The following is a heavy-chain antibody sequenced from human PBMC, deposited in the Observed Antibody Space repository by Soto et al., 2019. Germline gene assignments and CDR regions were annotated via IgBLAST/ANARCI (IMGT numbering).Heavy chain of an antibody. V-gene: IGHV3-53*01. CDR1: GFTVGNNY. CDR2: IYSTGTT. CDR3: AKDGRGSGSHYNSFGY. J-gene: IGHJ4*02. D-gene: IGHD3-10*01. Sequence: EVQLVESGGGLIQPGGSLKLSCAAYGFTVGNNYMSWVRQAPGEGLEWVSLIYSTGTTKYADSVKGRFTVSRDNAKNTLYLQMNSLRAEDTAVYYCAKDGRGSGSHYNSFGYWGQGTLVTVSS.